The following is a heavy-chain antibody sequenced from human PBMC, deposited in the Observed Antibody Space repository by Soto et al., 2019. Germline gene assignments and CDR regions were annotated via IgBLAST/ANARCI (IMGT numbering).Heavy chain of an antibody. D-gene: IGHD4-17*01. CDR1: GFTFSSYA. V-gene: IGHV3-23*01. CDR2: ISGSGGST. CDR3: AKPHHLAYGDPGVAFDI. Sequence: GGSLRLSCAASGFTFSSYAMSWVRQAPGKGQERVSAISGSGGSTYYADTVKGRFTISRDNSKNTLYLQMNSLRAEDTAVYYWAKPHHLAYGDPGVAFDIWGQGTMVTVS. J-gene: IGHJ3*02.